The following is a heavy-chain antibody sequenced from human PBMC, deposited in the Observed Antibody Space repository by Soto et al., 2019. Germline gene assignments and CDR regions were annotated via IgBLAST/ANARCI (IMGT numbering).Heavy chain of an antibody. CDR2: IWYDGSNK. J-gene: IGHJ4*02. CDR3: AREGYCSGGSCHSVDVWWL. Sequence: PGGSLRLSCAASGFTFSSYGMHWVRQAPGKGLEWVAVIWYDGSNKYYADSVKGRFTISRDNSKNTLYLQMNSLRAEDTAVYYCAREGYCSGGSCHSVDVWWLWGQGTLVTVSS. D-gene: IGHD2-15*01. CDR1: GFTFSSYG. V-gene: IGHV3-33*01.